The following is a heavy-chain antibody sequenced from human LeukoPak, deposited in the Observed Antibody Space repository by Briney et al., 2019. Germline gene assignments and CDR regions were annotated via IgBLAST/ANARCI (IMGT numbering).Heavy chain of an antibody. CDR3: ARDQRVTGRPDIDY. D-gene: IGHD6-6*01. CDR1: GFTFRNHW. V-gene: IGHV3-74*03. J-gene: IGHJ4*02. CDR2: ISSDGNST. Sequence: LAGGALRLSCAASGFTFRNHWMHWLRQTPGKGLVWVSRISSDGNSTTYADSVKGRFTISRDNAKNTLYLQMNNLRAEDTAMYYCARDQRVTGRPDIDYWGQGTLVIVSS.